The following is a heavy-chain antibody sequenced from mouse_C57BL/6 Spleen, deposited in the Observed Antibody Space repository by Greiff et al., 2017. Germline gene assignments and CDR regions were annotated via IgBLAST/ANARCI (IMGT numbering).Heavy chain of an antibody. CDR1: GFTFSDSG. Sequence: DVMLVESGGGLVKPGGSLKLSCAASGFTFSDSGMHWVRQAPEKGLEWVAYISSGSSTLYYADTVKGRFTISRDNAKTTLFLQMTSLRSEDTAMYYGARHGNYPSYWYFDVWGTGTTVTVSS. CDR3: ARHGNYPSYWYFDV. J-gene: IGHJ1*03. V-gene: IGHV5-17*01. D-gene: IGHD2-1*01. CDR2: ISSGSSTL.